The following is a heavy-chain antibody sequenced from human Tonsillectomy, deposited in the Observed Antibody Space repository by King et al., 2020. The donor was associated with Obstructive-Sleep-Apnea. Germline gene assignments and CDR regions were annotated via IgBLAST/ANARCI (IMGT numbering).Heavy chain of an antibody. CDR1: GFNFSDYY. J-gene: IGHJ3*02. CDR3: ARVGYDILTGYLYDAFDI. Sequence: VQLVESGGGLVKPGGSLRLSCAASGFNFSDYYINWVRQAPGKGLEWVSYISSTGNTMYYADSVKGRFTISRDNAKKSLCLQMNSMRAEDTAVYYGARVGYDILTGYLYDAFDIWGQGTMVTISS. V-gene: IGHV3-11*01. D-gene: IGHD3-9*01. CDR2: ISSTGNTM.